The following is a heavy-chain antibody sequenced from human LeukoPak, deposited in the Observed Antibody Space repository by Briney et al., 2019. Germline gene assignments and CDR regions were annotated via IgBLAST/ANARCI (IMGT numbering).Heavy chain of an antibody. CDR3: AKDDGSTSCYA. Sequence: GGSLRLSCATSGFTFSSYAMSWVRQAPGKGLEWVSAISGSGGSTYYADSVKGRFTISRDNSKNTLYLQMNSLRAEDTAVYYCAKDDGSTSCYAWGQGTTVTVSS. CDR1: GFTFSSYA. D-gene: IGHD2-2*01. J-gene: IGHJ6*02. CDR2: ISGSGGST. V-gene: IGHV3-23*01.